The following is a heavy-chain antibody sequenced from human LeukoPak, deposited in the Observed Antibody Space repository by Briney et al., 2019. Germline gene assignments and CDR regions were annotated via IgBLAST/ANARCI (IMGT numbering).Heavy chain of an antibody. D-gene: IGHD1-26*01. J-gene: IGHJ4*02. Sequence: SETLSLTCAVYGGSFSGYYWSWIRQPPGKGLEWIGEINHSGSTNYNPSLKSRVTISVDTSKNQFSLKLSSVTAADTAVYYCGGSRAPKRFYYFDYWGQGTLVTVSS. V-gene: IGHV4-34*01. CDR2: INHSGST. CDR3: GGSRAPKRFYYFDY. CDR1: GGSFSGYY.